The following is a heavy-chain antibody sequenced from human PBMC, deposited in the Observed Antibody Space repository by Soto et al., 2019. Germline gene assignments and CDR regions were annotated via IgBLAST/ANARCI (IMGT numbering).Heavy chain of an antibody. CDR1: GFTFSTYW. J-gene: IGHJ3*02. CDR3: AIHPGKDAFDI. Sequence: EVQLVESGGGLVQPGGSLRLSCAASGFTFSTYWMSWVRQAPGKGLEWVANIKQDGSEKYYVDSVKGRFIISRDNAKNSLYLQMNSLRAEDTAVSYCAIHPGKDAFDIWGQGTMVTVFS. V-gene: IGHV3-7*01. CDR2: IKQDGSEK.